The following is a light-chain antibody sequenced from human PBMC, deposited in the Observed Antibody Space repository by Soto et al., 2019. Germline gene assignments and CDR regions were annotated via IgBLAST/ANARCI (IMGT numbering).Light chain of an antibody. V-gene: IGLV2-8*01. CDR2: EVN. Sequence: QSVRTEPPSASGSPGQSVASSCTGTSSDVGGYNYVSWYQQHPGKAPKLMIYEVNKRPSGVPDRFSGSKSGNTASLTVSGLQAEDEADYYCSSYAGSSNVFGTGTKVTVL. CDR1: SSDVGGYNY. CDR3: SSYAGSSNV. J-gene: IGLJ1*01.